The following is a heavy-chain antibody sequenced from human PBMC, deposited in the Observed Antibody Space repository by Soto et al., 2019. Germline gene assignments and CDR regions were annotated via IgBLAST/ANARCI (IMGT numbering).Heavy chain of an antibody. Sequence: QVQLVQSGDEVKKPGASVKVSCKASGYIFVNYGIAWVRQATRQGLEWMGRISPYTGNTHSASRVQGRLTMTTDTSTSKAYMDLGSLTSDDTAVYYCVMVDNYVTPTPQDVWGQGTTVTVSS. V-gene: IGHV1-18*01. D-gene: IGHD3-16*01. CDR3: VMVDNYVTPTPQDV. CDR1: GYIFVNYG. J-gene: IGHJ6*02. CDR2: ISPYTGNT.